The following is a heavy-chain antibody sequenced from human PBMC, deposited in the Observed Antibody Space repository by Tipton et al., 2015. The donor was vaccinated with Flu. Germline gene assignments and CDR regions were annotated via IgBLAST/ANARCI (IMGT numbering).Heavy chain of an antibody. CDR2: IYYSGST. CDR3: ATEYRGGGNRYYFDY. V-gene: IGHV4-59*12. D-gene: IGHD4-23*01. J-gene: IGHJ4*02. Sequence: GLVKPSETLSLTCTVSGGSISSYYWSWIRQPPGKGLEWIGYIYYSGSTNYNPSLKSRVTMSVDTSKNQFSLNLSSVTAADTAVYYCATEYRGGGNRYYFDYWGQGTLVTVSS. CDR1: GGSISSYY.